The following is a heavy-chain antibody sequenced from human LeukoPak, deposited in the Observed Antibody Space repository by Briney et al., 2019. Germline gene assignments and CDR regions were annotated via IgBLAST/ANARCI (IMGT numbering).Heavy chain of an antibody. CDR2: INPSSGGT. CDR1: GYTFTAQY. J-gene: IGHJ4*02. V-gene: IGHV1-2*06. D-gene: IGHD1-1*01. CDR3: ASGTTERIDY. Sequence: GASVEVSCKASGYTFTAQYMHWVRQAPGQGLEWMGRINPSSGGTNYVQKFQGRVTTTRDTSITTAYMELTSLRSDDTAVYYCASGTTERIDYWGQGALVTVSS.